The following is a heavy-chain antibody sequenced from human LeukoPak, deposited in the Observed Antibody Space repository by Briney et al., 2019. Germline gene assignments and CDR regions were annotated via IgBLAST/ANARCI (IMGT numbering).Heavy chain of an antibody. CDR1: GYSISSGYY. D-gene: IGHD5-24*01. V-gene: IGHV4-38-2*02. J-gene: IGHJ4*02. CDR2: IYHSGST. CDR3: ARDKRDGDNSVYFDY. Sequence: KASETLSLTCAVSGYSISSGYYWGWIRQPPGKGLEWIGSIYHSGSTYYNPSLKSRVTISVDTSKNQFSLKLSSVTAADTAVYYCARDKRDGDNSVYFDYWGQGTLVTVSS.